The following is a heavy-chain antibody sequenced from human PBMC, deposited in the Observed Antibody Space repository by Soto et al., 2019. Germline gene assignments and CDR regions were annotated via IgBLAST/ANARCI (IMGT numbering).Heavy chain of an antibody. J-gene: IGHJ4*02. V-gene: IGHV4-34*01. CDR2: INHSGST. CDR3: ARGGGTIRYFDRTYYFDY. Sequence: SETLSLTCAVYGGSFSGYYWSWIRQPPGKGLEWIGEINHSGSTNYNPSLKSRVTISVDTSKNQFSLKLSSVTAADTAVYYCARGGGTIRYFDRTYYFDYWGQGTLVTVSS. D-gene: IGHD3-9*01. CDR1: GGSFSGYY.